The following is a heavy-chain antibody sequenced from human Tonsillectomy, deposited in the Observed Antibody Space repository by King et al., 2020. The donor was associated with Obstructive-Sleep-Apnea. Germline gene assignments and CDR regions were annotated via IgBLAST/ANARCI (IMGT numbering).Heavy chain of an antibody. CDR2: IYYSGST. D-gene: IGHD6-13*01. CDR3: ARDSGDIPAAGDY. J-gene: IGHJ4*02. Sequence: VQLQESGPGLVKPSQTLSLTCTVSGGSISSSDYYWSWIRQSPGKGLEWIGNIYYSGSTYYNPSLKSRITISVDTSKNQFSLKVRSVTVADTAVYYCARDSGDIPAAGDYWGQGTLVPVPP. CDR1: GGSISSSDYY. V-gene: IGHV4-31*03.